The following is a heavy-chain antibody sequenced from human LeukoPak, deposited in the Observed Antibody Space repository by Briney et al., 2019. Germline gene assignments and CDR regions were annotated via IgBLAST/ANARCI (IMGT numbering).Heavy chain of an antibody. J-gene: IGHJ6*02. D-gene: IGHD3-10*01. V-gene: IGHV3-20*01. CDR2: INWNGGST. CDR1: GFTFDDYG. Sequence: GSLRLSCTASGFTFDDYGMSWVRQAPGKGLEWVSGINWNGGSTGYADSVKGRFTISRDNAKNSLYLQMNSLRAEDTALYHCARDGYYGSGSYYNGPHYYYYGMDVWGQGTTVTVSS. CDR3: ARDGYYGSGSYYNGPHYYYYGMDV.